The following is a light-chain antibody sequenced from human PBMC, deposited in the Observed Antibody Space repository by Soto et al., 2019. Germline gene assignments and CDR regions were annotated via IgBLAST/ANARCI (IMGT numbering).Light chain of an antibody. CDR3: SSYASSGTLYV. J-gene: IGLJ1*01. CDR1: SSDVGAYNY. Sequence: QSVLTQPASVSGSPGQSITISCSGTSSDVGAYNYVSWYQHHPGKAPKLMIYEVTYRPSGVSDRFSGSKSGNTASLTVSALQAEDEADYYCSSYASSGTLYVFGTGTKVTVL. CDR2: EVT. V-gene: IGLV2-14*01.